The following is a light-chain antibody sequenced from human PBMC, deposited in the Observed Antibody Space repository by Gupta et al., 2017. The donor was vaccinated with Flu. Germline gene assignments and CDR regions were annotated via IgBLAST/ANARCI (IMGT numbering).Light chain of an antibody. J-gene: IGKJ3*01. V-gene: IGKV3-15*01. CDR1: QSVSSD. CDR3: QQYNNWPPIT. CDR2: GAS. Sequence: EIVMTQSPPTLSVSPGERATLSCRASQSVSSDLAWYQQKPGQAPRLLIYGASTRVTGIPARFSGSGYGTDFTLTISSRQSEDFAVYYCQQYNNWPPITFGHGTKVHIK.